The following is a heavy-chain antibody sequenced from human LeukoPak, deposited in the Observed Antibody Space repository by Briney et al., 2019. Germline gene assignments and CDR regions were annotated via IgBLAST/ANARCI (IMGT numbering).Heavy chain of an antibody. D-gene: IGHD6-13*01. Sequence: GGSLRLSCAASGFTFSSYSMNWVRQAPGKGLEWVSSISSSSTYIYYADSVMGRFTISRDNAKNSLHLQMNSLRAEDTAVYYCARNRYGSSLDAFDIWGQGTVVTVSS. J-gene: IGHJ3*02. CDR2: ISSSSTYI. V-gene: IGHV3-21*01. CDR1: GFTFSSYS. CDR3: ARNRYGSSLDAFDI.